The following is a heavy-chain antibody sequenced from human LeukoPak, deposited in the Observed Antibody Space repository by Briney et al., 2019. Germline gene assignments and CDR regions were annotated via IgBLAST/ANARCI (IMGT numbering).Heavy chain of an antibody. J-gene: IGHJ2*01. CDR1: GDSVSSSNAA. V-gene: IGHV6-1*01. Sequence: SQTLSLTCDISGDSVSSSNAAWDWIRQSPSRGLEWLRRTFYRSKWYNDYAVSVKSRISIIPDTSRNQFSLQLNSVTPEDTAVYYCARARGYFDLWGRGTLVTVSS. CDR3: ARARGYFDL. CDR2: TFYRSKWYN.